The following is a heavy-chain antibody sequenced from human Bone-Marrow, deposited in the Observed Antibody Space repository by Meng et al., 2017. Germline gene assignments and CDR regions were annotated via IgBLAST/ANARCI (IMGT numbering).Heavy chain of an antibody. CDR1: GCTFSSYA. V-gene: IGHV1-69*01. J-gene: IGHJ1*01. D-gene: IGHD6-13*01. CDR2: IIPIFGTA. CDR3: AREGIAAASLQD. Sequence: QVQLVQSGAEVKKPGSSVKCSGNDSGCTFSSYAISWVRQAPGQGLEWMGGIIPIFGTANYAQKFQGRVTITADESTSTAYMELSSLRSEDTAVYYCAREGIAAASLQDWGQGTLVTVSS.